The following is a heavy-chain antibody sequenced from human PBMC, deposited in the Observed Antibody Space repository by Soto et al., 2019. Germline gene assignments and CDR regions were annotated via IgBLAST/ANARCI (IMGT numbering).Heavy chain of an antibody. J-gene: IGHJ4*02. CDR3: ARDGVVVPSALYYFDY. V-gene: IGHV1-46*01. Sequence: ASVKVSCKASGYTFTSYYMHWVRQAPGQGLEWMGIINPSGYGTSYAQKFQGRVTMTRDTSTGTFYMELRSLRSDDTAVYFCARDGVVVPSALYYFDYWGQGTLVTVSS. CDR2: INPSGYGT. CDR1: GYTFTSYY. D-gene: IGHD2-2*01.